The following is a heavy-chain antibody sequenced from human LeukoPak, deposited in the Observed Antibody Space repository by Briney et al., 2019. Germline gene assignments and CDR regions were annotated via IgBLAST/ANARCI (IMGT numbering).Heavy chain of an antibody. CDR2: ISYDGSNK. D-gene: IGHD3-10*01. V-gene: IGHV3-30*03. Sequence: GGSLRLSCAASGFTFSSYVMHWVRQAPGKGLEWVAFISYDGSNKYYADSVKGRCTISRDNSKNTVYLQMNSLRAEDTAVYYCAPPKRTTIGGELGYWGQGTLVTVSS. CDR1: GFTFSSYV. J-gene: IGHJ4*02. CDR3: APPKRTTIGGELGY.